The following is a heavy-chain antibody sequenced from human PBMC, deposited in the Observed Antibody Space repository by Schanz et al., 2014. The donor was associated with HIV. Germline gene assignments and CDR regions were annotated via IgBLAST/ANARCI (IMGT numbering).Heavy chain of an antibody. D-gene: IGHD3-22*01. V-gene: IGHV3-33*05. CDR1: GFTFDSFG. Sequence: QVQLVESGGGVVQPGRSLRLSCAASGFTFDSFGMHWVRQAPGKGLEWVAVISYDGTKKHYADSVNGRFTISRDNSKNTLYLQMTTLRIDDTAVYYCAKPEYDSRGNSQSHFDYWGQGTLVTVSS. CDR2: ISYDGTKK. CDR3: AKPEYDSRGNSQSHFDY. J-gene: IGHJ4*02.